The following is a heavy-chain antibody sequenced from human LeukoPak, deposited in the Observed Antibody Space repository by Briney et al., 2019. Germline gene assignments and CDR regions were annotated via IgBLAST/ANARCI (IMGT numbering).Heavy chain of an antibody. D-gene: IGHD4-17*01. Sequence: ASVKVSCKVSGYTLTELSMHWVRQAPGKGLEWMGGFDPEDGETIYAQKFQGRVTMTEDTSTDTAYMELSSLRSEDTAVYYCATAQVTTSGTDFDYWGRGTLVTVSS. V-gene: IGHV1-24*01. J-gene: IGHJ4*02. CDR1: GYTLTELS. CDR3: ATAQVTTSGTDFDY. CDR2: FDPEDGET.